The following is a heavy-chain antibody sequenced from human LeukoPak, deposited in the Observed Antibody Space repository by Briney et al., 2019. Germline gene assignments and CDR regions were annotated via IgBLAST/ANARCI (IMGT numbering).Heavy chain of an antibody. CDR3: ARAGVGETAAGTGGYYYYYYMDV. D-gene: IGHD6-13*01. J-gene: IGHJ6*03. CDR1: GFTFSSYS. CDR2: ISWNSGSI. V-gene: IGHV3-48*01. Sequence: GGSLRLSCAASGFTFSSYSMNWVRQAPGKGLEWVSGISWNSGSIGYADSVKGRFTISRDNSKNTLYLQMNSLRAEDTAVYYCARAGVGETAAGTGGYYYYYYMDVWGKGTTVTVSS.